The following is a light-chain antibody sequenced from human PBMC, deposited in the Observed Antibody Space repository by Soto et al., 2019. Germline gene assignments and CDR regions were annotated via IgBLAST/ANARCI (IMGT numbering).Light chain of an antibody. V-gene: IGKV3-11*01. CDR3: QQRSNWPPIT. CDR2: DAS. J-gene: IGKJ5*01. Sequence: EIVLTQSLDTLSLCPGERAALSCSASQSVSSYLAWYQQKPGQAPRLLIYDASNRATGIPARFSGSGSGTDFTLTISSLEPEDFAVYYCQQRSNWPPITFGQGTRLEIK. CDR1: QSVSSY.